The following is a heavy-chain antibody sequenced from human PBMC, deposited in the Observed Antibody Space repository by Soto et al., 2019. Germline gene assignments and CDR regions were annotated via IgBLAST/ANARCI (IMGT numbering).Heavy chain of an antibody. Sequence: ASVKVSCKASGYTFTSYAMHWVRQAPGQRLEWMGWINAGNGNTKYSQKFQGRVTITRDTSASTAYMELSSLRSEDTAVYYCAREGIAAAGTRVLDYYGMDVWGQGTTVIVSS. CDR2: INAGNGNT. J-gene: IGHJ6*02. V-gene: IGHV1-3*01. CDR3: AREGIAAAGTRVLDYYGMDV. D-gene: IGHD6-13*01. CDR1: GYTFTSYA.